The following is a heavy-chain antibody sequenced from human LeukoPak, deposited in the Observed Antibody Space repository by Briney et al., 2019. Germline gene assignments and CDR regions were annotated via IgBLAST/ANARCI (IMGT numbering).Heavy chain of an antibody. Sequence: GGSLRLSCAASGFTFSSYSMGWVRQAPGKGLEWVSFISGSSSYKYYADSVKGRSTISRDNAKNSLYLQMNSLRAEDTAVYYCASSSSLGVDYWGQGTLVTVSS. CDR3: ASSSSLGVDY. D-gene: IGHD2-2*01. CDR1: GFTFSSYS. CDR2: ISGSSSYK. V-gene: IGHV3-21*01. J-gene: IGHJ4*02.